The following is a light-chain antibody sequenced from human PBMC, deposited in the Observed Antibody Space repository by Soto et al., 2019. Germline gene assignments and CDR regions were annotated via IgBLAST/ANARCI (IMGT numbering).Light chain of an antibody. CDR2: EDS. CDR3: CSYAGSSTYV. V-gene: IGLV1-40*01. CDR1: SSNLGAGYD. Sequence: QSVLTQPPSVSGAPGQRVTISCTGSSSNLGAGYDVHWYQLLPGKAPKLIIHEDSKRSSGLSNRFSGSKSGNTASLTISGLQAEDEADYYCCSYAGSSTYVFGTGTKVTVL. J-gene: IGLJ1*01.